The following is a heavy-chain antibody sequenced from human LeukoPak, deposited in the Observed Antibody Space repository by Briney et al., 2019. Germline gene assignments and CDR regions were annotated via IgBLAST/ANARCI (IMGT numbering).Heavy chain of an antibody. Sequence: GRSLRLSCAASGFTFSSYGMHWVRQAPGKGLEWVAVISYDGSNKYYADSVKGRFTTSRDNSKNTLYLQMNSLRAEDTAVYYCAKDQFQLPHGGYYYYYGMDVWGQGTTVTVSS. CDR1: GFTFSSYG. J-gene: IGHJ6*02. CDR2: ISYDGSNK. D-gene: IGHD2-2*01. V-gene: IGHV3-30*18. CDR3: AKDQFQLPHGGYYYYYGMDV.